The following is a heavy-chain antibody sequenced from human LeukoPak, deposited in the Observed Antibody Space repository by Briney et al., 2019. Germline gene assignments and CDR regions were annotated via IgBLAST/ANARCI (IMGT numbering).Heavy chain of an antibody. CDR3: ARDVIVDSGYDSRHYYYYYGMDV. J-gene: IGHJ6*02. CDR2: IYYSGST. V-gene: IGHV4-30-4*01. D-gene: IGHD5-12*01. CDR1: GGSISSGDYY. Sequence: SQTLSLTCTVSGGSISSGDYYWSWIRQPPGKGLEWIRYIYYSGSTYYNPSLKSRVTISVDTSKNQFSLKLSSVTAADTAVYYCARDVIVDSGYDSRHYYYYYGMDVWGQGTTVTVSS.